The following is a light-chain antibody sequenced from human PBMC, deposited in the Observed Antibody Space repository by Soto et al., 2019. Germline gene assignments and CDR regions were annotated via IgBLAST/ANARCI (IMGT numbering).Light chain of an antibody. CDR1: SNDIGVSNY. J-gene: IGLJ1*01. Sequence: QSVLTQPASVSGSPGQSITASCTGTSNDIGVSNYVSWYQQHPGKAPRLIIYDVDNRPSGVSARFSGSKSGNTASLTISGLQTEDEADYYCTSYTRSPHYVFGTGTKLTVL. CDR3: TSYTRSPHYV. V-gene: IGLV2-14*03. CDR2: DVD.